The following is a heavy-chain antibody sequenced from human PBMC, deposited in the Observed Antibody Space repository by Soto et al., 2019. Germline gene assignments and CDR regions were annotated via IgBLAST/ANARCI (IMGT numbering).Heavy chain of an antibody. D-gene: IGHD2-2*01. J-gene: IGHJ3*02. CDR1: GFTFSSYA. CDR2: ISSNGGST. Sequence: GGSLRLSCAASGFTFSSYAMHWVRQAPGKGLEYVSAISSNGGSTYYADSVKGRFTISRDNSKNTLYLQMSSLRAEDTAVYCCVKVSIVVVPAAMHAFDIWGQGTMVTVSS. CDR3: VKVSIVVVPAAMHAFDI. V-gene: IGHV3-64D*06.